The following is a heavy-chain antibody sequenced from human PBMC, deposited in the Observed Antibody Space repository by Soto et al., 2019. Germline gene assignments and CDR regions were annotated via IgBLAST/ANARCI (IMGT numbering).Heavy chain of an antibody. Sequence: ASVKVSCKASGYTFTSYGISWVRQAPGQGLEWMGWINAGNGNTKYSQKFQGRVTITRDTSASTAYMELSSLRSEDTAVYYCARDLAYYYDSSGSDDAFDIWGQGTMVTVSS. J-gene: IGHJ3*02. CDR2: INAGNGNT. D-gene: IGHD3-22*01. CDR1: GYTFTSYG. CDR3: ARDLAYYYDSSGSDDAFDI. V-gene: IGHV1-3*01.